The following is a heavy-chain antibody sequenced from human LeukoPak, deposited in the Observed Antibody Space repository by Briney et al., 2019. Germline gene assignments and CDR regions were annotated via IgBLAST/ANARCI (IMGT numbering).Heavy chain of an antibody. CDR3: ARALPRSGYLYYFDY. V-gene: IGHV4-34*09. D-gene: IGHD3-3*01. CDR1: GGSFSGYY. J-gene: IGHJ4*02. CDR2: IYYSGST. Sequence: SETLSLTCAVYGGSFSGYYWTWIRQTPGKGLEWIGYIYYSGSTYYNPSLKSRVTISVDTSKNQFSLKLSSVTAADTAVYYCARALPRSGYLYYFDYWGQGTLVTVSS.